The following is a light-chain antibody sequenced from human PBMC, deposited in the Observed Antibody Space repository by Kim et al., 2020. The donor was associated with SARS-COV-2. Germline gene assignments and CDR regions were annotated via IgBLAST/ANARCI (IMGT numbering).Light chain of an antibody. CDR3: QVWDSSSDHVV. Sequence: ATGQMARVTGWGNNIGNKAVHCTQEMPGPAPVLVICSGNNRPSGIPERFSGSKSGNTTTLTISRIEAGDEADYYCQVWDSSSDHVVFGGGTQLTVL. V-gene: IGLV3-12*01. CDR2: SGN. J-gene: IGLJ2*01. CDR1: NIGNKA.